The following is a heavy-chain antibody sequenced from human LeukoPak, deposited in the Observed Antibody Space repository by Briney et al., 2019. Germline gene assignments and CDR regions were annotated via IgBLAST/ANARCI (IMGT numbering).Heavy chain of an antibody. Sequence: ASVKVSCKASGGTFSSYAISWVRQAPGQGLEWMGGIIPSGGSTSYAQKFQGRVTMTRDMSTSTVYMELSSLRSEDTAVYYCATDSSSSSEGYWGQGTLVTVSS. J-gene: IGHJ4*02. CDR1: GGTFSSYA. CDR3: ATDSSSSSEGY. V-gene: IGHV1-69*05. D-gene: IGHD6-6*01. CDR2: IIPSGGST.